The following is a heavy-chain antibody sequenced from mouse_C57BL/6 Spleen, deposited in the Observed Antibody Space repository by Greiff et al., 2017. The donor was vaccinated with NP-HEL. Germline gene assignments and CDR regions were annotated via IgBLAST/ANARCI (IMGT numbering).Heavy chain of an antibody. CDR3: ATITTVVATDYFDY. CDR2: IHPNSGST. V-gene: IGHV1-64*01. J-gene: IGHJ2*01. D-gene: IGHD1-1*01. Sequence: VQLQQPGAELVKPGASVKLSCKASGYTFTSYWMHWVKQRPGQGLEWIGMIHPNSGSTNYNEKFKSKATLTVDKSSGTAYMQLSSLTSEDSAVYYCATITTVVATDYFDYWGQGTTLTVSS. CDR1: GYTFTSYW.